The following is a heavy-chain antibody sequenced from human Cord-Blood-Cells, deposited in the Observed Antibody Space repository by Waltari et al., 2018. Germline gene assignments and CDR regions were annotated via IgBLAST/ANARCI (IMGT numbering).Heavy chain of an antibody. CDR2: IYWDDDK. J-gene: IGHJ3*02. CDR3: AHSERDKLPLFFAVDI. CDR1: GFSPSTSGVG. Sequence: QITFKESGPTLVKPTQSLTLTCTFSGFSPSTSGVGLGWIRQTPGKALEWLALIYWDDDKRYSPSLKGRLTSTEDTSKNQVVLTMTNMYPVDTATYYFAHSERDKLPLFFAVDIWGQGTMVTVSS. D-gene: IGHD3-3*01. V-gene: IGHV2-5*02.